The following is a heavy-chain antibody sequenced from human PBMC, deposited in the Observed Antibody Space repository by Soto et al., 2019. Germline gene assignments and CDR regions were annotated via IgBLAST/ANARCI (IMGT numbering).Heavy chain of an antibody. D-gene: IGHD3-10*01. Sequence: SETLSLTCTVSGGSVGSGSYYWSWIRQPPGKGLEWIGYIYYSGSTNYNPSLKSRVTISVDTSKNQFSLKLSSVTAADTAVYYCARDRVYVTMVRGVIPYYYGMDVWGQGTTVTVSS. CDR1: GGSVGSGSYY. J-gene: IGHJ6*02. V-gene: IGHV4-61*01. CDR3: ARDRVYVTMVRGVIPYYYGMDV. CDR2: IYYSGST.